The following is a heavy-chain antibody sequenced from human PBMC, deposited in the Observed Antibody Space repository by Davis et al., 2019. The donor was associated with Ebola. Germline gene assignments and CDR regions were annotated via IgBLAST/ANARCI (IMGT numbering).Heavy chain of an antibody. CDR1: GYSFNKYW. Sequence: GESLKISCKGLGYSFNKYWIGWVRQISGKDLELMGIIFPGDSDTRYSPSFQGQVTISADKSISTAYLQWSSLKASDTAMYYCARSSSSWEYYFDYWGQGTLVTVSS. D-gene: IGHD6-6*01. V-gene: IGHV5-51*01. J-gene: IGHJ4*02. CDR2: IFPGDSDT. CDR3: ARSSSSWEYYFDY.